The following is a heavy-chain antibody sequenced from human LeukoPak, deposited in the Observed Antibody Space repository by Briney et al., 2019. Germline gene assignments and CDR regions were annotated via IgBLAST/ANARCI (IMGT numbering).Heavy chain of an antibody. CDR3: ARTLDYYDSSGPTDY. D-gene: IGHD3-22*01. CDR1: GGSISSGSYY. CDR2: IYTSGST. V-gene: IGHV4-61*02. Sequence: SETLSLTCTVSGGSISSGSYYWSWIRQPAGKGLEWIGRIYTSGSTNYNPSLKSRVTISVDTSKNQFSLKLSSVTAADTAVYYCARTLDYYDSSGPTDYWGQGTLVTVSS. J-gene: IGHJ4*02.